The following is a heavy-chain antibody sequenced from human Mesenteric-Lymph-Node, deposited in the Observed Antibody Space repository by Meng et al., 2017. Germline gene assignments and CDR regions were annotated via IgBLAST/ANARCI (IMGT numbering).Heavy chain of an antibody. Sequence: GGSLRLSCAASGFSFSTYAMHWVRQAPGKGLEWVAVISYDGSNKYYADSVKGRFTISRDNSKNTLYLQMNSLRAEDTAVYYCARTYYDILTGYYTYFQHWGQGTLVT. CDR1: GFSFSTYA. D-gene: IGHD3-9*01. CDR2: ISYDGSNK. J-gene: IGHJ1*01. V-gene: IGHV3-30*19. CDR3: ARTYYDILTGYYTYFQH.